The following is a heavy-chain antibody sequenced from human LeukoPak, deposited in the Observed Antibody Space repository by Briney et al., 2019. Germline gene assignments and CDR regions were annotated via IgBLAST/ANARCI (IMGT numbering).Heavy chain of an antibody. J-gene: IGHJ4*02. CDR1: GDSITSGSYY. CDR2: IFISGGT. CDR3: ARRHYEILSGYPS. V-gene: IGHV4-61*02. Sequence: SETLSLTCTVSGDSITSGSYYWSWIRQPAGKGLEWIGRIFISGGTNYNPSLRSRVTMSIDTSKNQFSLNLSSVTAADTAVYYCARRHYEILSGYPSWGQGILVTVSS. D-gene: IGHD3-9*01.